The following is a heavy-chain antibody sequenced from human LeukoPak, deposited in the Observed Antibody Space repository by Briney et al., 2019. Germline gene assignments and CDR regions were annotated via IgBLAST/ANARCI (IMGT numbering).Heavy chain of an antibody. J-gene: IGHJ4*02. CDR1: GFTFRIYW. D-gene: IGHD1-26*01. Sequence: GGSLRLSCAASGFTFRIYWMTWVRQAPGKGLEWVGNIKQDGSEKYYVDSVKGRFTISRDNAKNSLYLQMNSLRAEDTAVYYCAKELRSSGSYEEIFDYWGQGTLVTVSS. V-gene: IGHV3-7*03. CDR3: AKELRSSGSYEEIFDY. CDR2: IKQDGSEK.